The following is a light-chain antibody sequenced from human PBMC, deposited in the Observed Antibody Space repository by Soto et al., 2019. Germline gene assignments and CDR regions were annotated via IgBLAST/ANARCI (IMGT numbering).Light chain of an antibody. Sequence: DIQMTQSPSSLSASVGDRVTITCRASQGITDHLAWYQQKPGQVPNLLIYAASTLQSGVPSRFSGSGSGTDFTLTITGLQPEDVATYYCQNYNSAPWTFGQGTKVEIK. CDR3: QNYNSAPWT. V-gene: IGKV1-27*01. J-gene: IGKJ1*01. CDR2: AAS. CDR1: QGITDH.